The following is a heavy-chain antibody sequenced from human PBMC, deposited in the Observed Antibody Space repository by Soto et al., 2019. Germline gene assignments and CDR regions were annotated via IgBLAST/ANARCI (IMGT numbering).Heavy chain of an antibody. Sequence: VQLLESGGGLVQPGGSLRLSCAASGFTFSNYAMTWVRQAPEKGLEWVSTISGSGDNTYYADSVRGRFTISRDNSKNTLYLQMNRLRADDTAVYYCAKRPLAARHTDYWGQGTLVSVSS. CDR3: AKRPLAARHTDY. CDR2: ISGSGDNT. CDR1: GFTFSNYA. J-gene: IGHJ4*02. D-gene: IGHD6-6*01. V-gene: IGHV3-23*01.